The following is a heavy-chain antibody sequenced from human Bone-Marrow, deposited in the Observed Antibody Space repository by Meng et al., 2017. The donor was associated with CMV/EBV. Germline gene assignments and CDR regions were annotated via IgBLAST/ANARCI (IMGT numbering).Heavy chain of an antibody. CDR1: GFSFSSHW. CDR3: ARDVPLMRGTGLSDY. J-gene: IGHJ4*02. V-gene: IGHV3-7*01. CDR2: IKEDGTLK. Sequence: GESLKISCAASGFSFSSHWLSWVRQVPGKGLEWVANIKEDGTLKYYVESVKGRFTISRDNAKSSLYLQMNSLRAEDTAVYYCARDVPLMRGTGLSDYWGQGTVVTVSS. D-gene: IGHD2-8*01.